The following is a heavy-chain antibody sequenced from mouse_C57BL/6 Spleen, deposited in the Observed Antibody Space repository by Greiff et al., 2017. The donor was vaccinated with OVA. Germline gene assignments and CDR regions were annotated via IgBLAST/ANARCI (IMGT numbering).Heavy chain of an antibody. CDR3: ARGEGNRYFDV. Sequence: EVKLQESVAELVRPGASVKLSCTASGFHIKNTYLHWVKQRPEQGLAWIGRIDPANGNTKYAPKFQGKATITADTSSNTAYLQLSSLTSEDTAIYYCARGEGNRYFDVWGTGTTVTVSS. D-gene: IGHD2-1*01. CDR2: IDPANGNT. J-gene: IGHJ1*03. CDR1: GFHIKNTY. V-gene: IGHV14-3*01.